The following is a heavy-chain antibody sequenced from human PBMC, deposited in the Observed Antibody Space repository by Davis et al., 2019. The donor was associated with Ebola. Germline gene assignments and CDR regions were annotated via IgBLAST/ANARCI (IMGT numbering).Heavy chain of an antibody. V-gene: IGHV3-74*01. Sequence: HTGGSLRLSCLASGFTFSRSWMHWVRQAPGKGLVWVSRINSDGSSTSYADSVKGRFIISRDNAKNTLFLQMTSLRAGDTAVYYCVKMFDGMDVWGQGTTVTVSS. CDR2: INSDGSST. CDR3: VKMFDGMDV. CDR1: GFTFSRSW. D-gene: IGHD3-10*02. J-gene: IGHJ6*02.